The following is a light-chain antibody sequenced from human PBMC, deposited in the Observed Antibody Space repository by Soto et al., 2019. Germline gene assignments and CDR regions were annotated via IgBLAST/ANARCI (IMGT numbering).Light chain of an antibody. CDR1: SSDVGSYNL. J-gene: IGLJ2*01. V-gene: IGLV2-23*01. CDR2: EGS. CDR3: CSFASGRSPVV. Sequence: QSVLTQPASVSGSPGQSITISCTGTSSDVGSYNLVSWYQQHPGKAPKLMIYEGSKRPSGVSNRFSGSKSGNTASLTISGLQAEDEADYYCCSFASGRSPVVFGGGTKLTVL.